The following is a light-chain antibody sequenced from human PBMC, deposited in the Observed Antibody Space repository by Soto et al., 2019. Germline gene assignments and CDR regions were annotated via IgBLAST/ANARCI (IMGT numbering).Light chain of an antibody. CDR3: CSYAGSSTAV. CDR1: SSDVGSYNL. V-gene: IGLV2-23*01. J-gene: IGLJ7*01. Sequence: QSVLTQPASVSGSPGQSITISCTGTSSDVGSYNLVSWYQQHPGKAPKLMIYEGSKRPSGVSNRFSGSKSGNTASLTISGXQAEDEADYYCCSYAGSSTAVFGGGTQLTVL. CDR2: EGS.